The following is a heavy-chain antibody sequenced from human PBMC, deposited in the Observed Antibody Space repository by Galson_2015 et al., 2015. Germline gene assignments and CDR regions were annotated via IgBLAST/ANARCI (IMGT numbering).Heavy chain of an antibody. CDR1: GFSLSTTGVG. D-gene: IGHD6-13*01. Sequence: PALVKPTQTLTLTCTFSGFSLSTTGVGVGWIRQPPGKALECLALIYWNDDKRYSPSLKTRLTITKDTSKNQVVLAMTNMDPVDTAIYYCAHNVIAAPVHGAFDIWGQGTMVTVSS. J-gene: IGHJ3*02. CDR3: AHNVIAAPVHGAFDI. CDR2: IYWNDDK. V-gene: IGHV2-5*01.